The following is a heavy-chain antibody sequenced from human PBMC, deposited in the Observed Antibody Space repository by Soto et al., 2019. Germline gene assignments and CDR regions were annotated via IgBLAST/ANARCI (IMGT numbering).Heavy chain of an antibody. CDR2: IYSGGTT. D-gene: IGHD5-12*01. Sequence: HPGGSLRLSCAVSGFTVRANYMSWFRQASGKGLEWVSVIYSGGTTYYADSVKGRFIISRDISKNTLYLQMNILRAEDTAVYYCHGYGYWGQGTLVTVSS. CDR3: HGYGY. V-gene: IGHV3-53*01. CDR1: GFTVRANY. J-gene: IGHJ4*02.